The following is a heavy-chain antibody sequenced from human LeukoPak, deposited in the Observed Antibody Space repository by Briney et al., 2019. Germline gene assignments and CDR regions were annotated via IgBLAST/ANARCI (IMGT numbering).Heavy chain of an antibody. CDR2: IYYSGST. CDR1: GGSIRSYY. J-gene: IGHJ4*02. D-gene: IGHD2-15*01. CDR3: ASVAPTNCSGGSCYPYYFDY. V-gene: IGHV4-59*01. Sequence: PSETLSLTCTVSGGSIRSYYWRWTRQPPGKGLEWIGYIYYSGSTNYNPSLKSRVTISVDTSNNQFSLKLSSVTAADTAVYYCASVAPTNCSGGSCYPYYFDYWGQGTLVTVSS.